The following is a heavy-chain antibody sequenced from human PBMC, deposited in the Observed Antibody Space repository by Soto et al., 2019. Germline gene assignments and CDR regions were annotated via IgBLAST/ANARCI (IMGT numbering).Heavy chain of an antibody. V-gene: IGHV2-70*04. D-gene: IGHD1-26*01. CDR3: ARGTGSYGLDY. CDR2: IDWDDDK. J-gene: IGHJ4*02. CDR1: GFSPTTSGMR. Sequence: SGPTLVNPTQTLTLTCTFSGFSPTTSGMRVSWIRQPPGKALEWLARIDWDDDKFYSTSLKTRLTISKDTSKNQVVLTMTNMDPVDTATYHCARGTGSYGLDYWGQGTLVTVSS.